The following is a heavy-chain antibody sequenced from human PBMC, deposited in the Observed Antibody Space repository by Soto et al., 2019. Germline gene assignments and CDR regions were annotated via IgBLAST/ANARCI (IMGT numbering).Heavy chain of an antibody. D-gene: IGHD6-6*01. CDR3: ARHNRYSSTWFEGWFDP. Sequence: EVQLVQSGAEVKKAGESLKISCQGSGYSFTNYWVGWVRQIPGSGLEWMGIIHPGDSDTRYSPFFQGQVTISADKSISTAYLQWSSLNASDTAMYYCARHNRYSSTWFEGWFDPWGQGTLVTVTS. CDR2: IHPGDSDT. CDR1: GYSFTNYW. J-gene: IGHJ5*02. V-gene: IGHV5-51*03.